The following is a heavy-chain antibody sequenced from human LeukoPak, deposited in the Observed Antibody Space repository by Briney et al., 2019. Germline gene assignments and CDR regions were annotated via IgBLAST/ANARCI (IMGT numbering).Heavy chain of an antibody. V-gene: IGHV3-53*01. J-gene: IGHJ3*02. CDR3: ARAQGYYYDSSGYPDAFDI. D-gene: IGHD3-22*01. Sequence: GRFTISRDNSKNTLYLQMNSLRAEDTAVYYCARAQGYYYDSSGYPDAFDIWGQGTMVTVSS.